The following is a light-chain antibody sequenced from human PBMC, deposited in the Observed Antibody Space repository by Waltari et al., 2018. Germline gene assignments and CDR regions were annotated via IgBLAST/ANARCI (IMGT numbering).Light chain of an antibody. V-gene: IGKV1-5*03. J-gene: IGKJ2*01. CDR3: QQYSSFST. CDR1: QSVGTW. Sequence: EINMPPSPTNPSASAGGRVTLSCRASQSVGTWLAWYQQKPGKAPKLLIYMASIIESGVPSRFSGSGSGTEFTLTISSLQPDDFATYSCQQYSSFSTFGQGTKVDIK. CDR2: MAS.